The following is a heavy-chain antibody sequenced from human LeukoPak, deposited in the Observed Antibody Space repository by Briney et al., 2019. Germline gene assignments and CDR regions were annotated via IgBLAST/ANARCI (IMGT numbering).Heavy chain of an antibody. J-gene: IGHJ4*02. CDR2: IYPGDSDT. V-gene: IGHV5-51*01. CDR3: AREAIRSSGPEDY. Sequence: MPGESLKISCQGSGDFFSTYWIGWVRQMPGKGLEWMGIIYPGDSDTRYSPSFQGQVTISADKSISTAYLQWGSLKASDTAMYYCAREAIRSSGPEDYWGQGTLVTVSS. D-gene: IGHD4-17*01. CDR1: GDFFSTYW.